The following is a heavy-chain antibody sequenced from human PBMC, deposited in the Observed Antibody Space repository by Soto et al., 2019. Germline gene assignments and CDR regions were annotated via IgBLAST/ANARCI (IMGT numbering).Heavy chain of an antibody. CDR1: GFTFSSYA. Sequence: GGSLRLSCAASGFTFSSYAMSWVRQAPGKGLEWVSAISGSGGSTYYADSVKGRFTISRDNSKNTLYLQMNSLRAEDTAVYYCAPFLEGDYAYGMDVWGQGTTVTVSS. J-gene: IGHJ6*02. CDR3: APFLEGDYAYGMDV. CDR2: ISGSGGST. D-gene: IGHD3-3*01. V-gene: IGHV3-23*01.